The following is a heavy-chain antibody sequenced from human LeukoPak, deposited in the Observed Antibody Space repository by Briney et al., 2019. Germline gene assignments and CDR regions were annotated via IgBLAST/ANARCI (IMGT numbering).Heavy chain of an antibody. V-gene: IGHV3-21*01. CDR2: ISSSSSYI. D-gene: IGHD3-9*01. J-gene: IGHJ4*02. Sequence: GGSLRLSCAASGFTFSSYSMNWVRQAPGKGLEWVSSISSSSSYIYYADLVKGRFTISRDNAKNSLYLQMNSLRAEDTAVYYCASLPYYDILTGYSIDYWGQGTLVTVSS. CDR1: GFTFSSYS. CDR3: ASLPYYDILTGYSIDY.